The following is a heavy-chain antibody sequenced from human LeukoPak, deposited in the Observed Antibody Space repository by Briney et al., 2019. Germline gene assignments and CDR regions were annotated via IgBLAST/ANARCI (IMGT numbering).Heavy chain of an antibody. Sequence: QPGGSLRLSCAASGFTFSSYGMHWVRQAPGKGLEWVAVIWYDGSNKYYADSVKGRFTISRDNSKNTLYLQMNSPRAEDTAVYYCARGLYYYDPTGDYYFDYWGQGTLVTVSS. CDR2: IWYDGSNK. V-gene: IGHV3-33*01. CDR1: GFTFSSYG. D-gene: IGHD3-22*01. CDR3: ARGLYYYDPTGDYYFDY. J-gene: IGHJ4*02.